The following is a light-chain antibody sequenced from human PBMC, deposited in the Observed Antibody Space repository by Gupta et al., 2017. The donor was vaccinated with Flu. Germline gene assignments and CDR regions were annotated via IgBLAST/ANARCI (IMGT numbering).Light chain of an antibody. J-gene: IGLJ1*01. CDR1: SSNIGTVYD. CDR3: QSYDSSLIAYV. CDR2: GNN. Sequence: QSVLTQPPPVSGAPGQRVTISCTGSSSNIGTVYDVHWYQQLPGTAPKLLIYGNNNRPSGVPDRFSGSKSGTSASLAITGLQAEDEADYYCQSYDSSLIAYVFGTGTKVTVL. V-gene: IGLV1-40*01.